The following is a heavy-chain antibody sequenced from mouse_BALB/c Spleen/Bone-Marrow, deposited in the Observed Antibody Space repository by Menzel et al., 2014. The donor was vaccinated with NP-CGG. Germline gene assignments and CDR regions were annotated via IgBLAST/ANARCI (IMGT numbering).Heavy chain of an antibody. CDR3: ARERDYDYAYAMDY. Sequence: VQLQQSGAELVKPGASVKLSCTASGFNIKDTYMHWVKQRPEQGLEWIGRIDPANGNTKYDPKFQGKATITADTSSNTAYLQLSSLTSEDTAGYYCARERDYDYAYAMDYWGQGTSVTVSS. J-gene: IGHJ4*01. V-gene: IGHV14-3*02. CDR1: GFNIKDTY. CDR2: IDPANGNT. D-gene: IGHD2-4*01.